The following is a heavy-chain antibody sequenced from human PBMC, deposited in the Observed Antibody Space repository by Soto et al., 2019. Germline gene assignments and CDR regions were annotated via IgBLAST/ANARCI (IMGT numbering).Heavy chain of an antibody. CDR2: IIPIFGTA. V-gene: IGHV1-69*06. CDR1: GGTFSSYA. CDR3: ARDPLGESLLDY. D-gene: IGHD3-10*01. Sequence: SVKVACKASGGTFSSYAISWVRQAPGQGLEWMGGIIPIFGTANYAQKFQGRVTITADKSTSTAYMELSSLRSEDTAVYYCARDPLGESLLDYWGQGTRATVSS. J-gene: IGHJ4*02.